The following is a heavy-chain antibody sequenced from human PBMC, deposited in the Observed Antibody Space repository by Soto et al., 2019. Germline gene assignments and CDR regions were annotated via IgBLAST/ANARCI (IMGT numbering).Heavy chain of an antibody. J-gene: IGHJ4*02. CDR2: IKEDGGEK. CDR1: GFTFSNSW. V-gene: IGHV3-7*04. Sequence: PGGSLRLSCAASGFTFSNSWMTWVRQAPGKGLEWVANIKEDGGEKYYVDSVKGRFTISRDIADNSLYLQMNSLRVEDTAVYYCARGRLGLGLWGQGALVTVSS. D-gene: IGHD5-12*01. CDR3: ARGRLGLGL.